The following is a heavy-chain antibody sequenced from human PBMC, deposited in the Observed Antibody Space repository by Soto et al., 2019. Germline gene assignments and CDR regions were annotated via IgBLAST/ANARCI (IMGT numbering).Heavy chain of an antibody. D-gene: IGHD2-15*01. V-gene: IGHV3-74*01. CDR1: GFTFSSYW. CDR3: ARDRNIVVVVAASWFDP. J-gene: IGHJ5*02. Sequence: GESLKISCAASGFTFSSYWMHWVRQAPGKGLVWVSRINSDGSSTSYADSVKGRFTISRDNAKNTLYLQMNSLRAEDTAVYYCARDRNIVVVVAASWFDPWGQGTLVTVSS. CDR2: INSDGSST.